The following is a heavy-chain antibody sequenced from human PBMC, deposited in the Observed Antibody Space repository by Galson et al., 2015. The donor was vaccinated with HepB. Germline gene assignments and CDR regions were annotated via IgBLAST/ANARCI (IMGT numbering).Heavy chain of an antibody. Sequence: SLRLSCAASGFTFSTYSMTWVRQAPGKGLEWVSFISSDSDYIYDADSVKGRFTISRDNAKNSLYLQMNSLRAEDTAVYYCAKPQGVGAYRPFDYWGQGSLVTVSS. CDR2: ISSDSDYI. V-gene: IGHV3-21*01. CDR1: GFTFSTYS. D-gene: IGHD3-16*01. CDR3: AKPQGVGAYRPFDY. J-gene: IGHJ4*02.